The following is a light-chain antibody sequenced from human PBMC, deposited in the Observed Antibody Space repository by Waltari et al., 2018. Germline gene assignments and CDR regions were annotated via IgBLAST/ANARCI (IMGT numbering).Light chain of an antibody. CDR2: GAS. CDR1: QSLTKRY. J-gene: IGKJ2*01. V-gene: IGKV3-20*01. Sequence: VLTQSPGTLSLSPGERVTLSCRASQSLTKRYLAWYQQIPGQAPRLLIYGASNRAAGNPDRFSGSGSGTDFTLTISRLEPEEFAVYYCQQYGSSILYTFGQGTKLEIK. CDR3: QQYGSSILYT.